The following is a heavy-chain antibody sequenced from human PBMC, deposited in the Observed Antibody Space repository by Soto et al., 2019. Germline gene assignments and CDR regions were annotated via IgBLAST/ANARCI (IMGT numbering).Heavy chain of an antibody. CDR1: GGSFIGYY. D-gene: IGHD2-21*02. V-gene: IGHV4-34*01. Sequence: SEPLSLTCAVYGGSFIGYYCSWIRQTPGKGLEWIGEINHCGSTNYNPSLKSRVTISVDTSKNQFSLKLSSVTAADAAVYYCAREYGGNSGTFDYWGQGTLVT. CDR3: AREYGGNSGTFDY. CDR2: INHCGST. J-gene: IGHJ4*02.